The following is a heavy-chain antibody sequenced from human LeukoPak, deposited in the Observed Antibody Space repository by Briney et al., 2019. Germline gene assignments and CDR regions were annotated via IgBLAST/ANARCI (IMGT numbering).Heavy chain of an antibody. CDR3: ARDYGDSY. CDR2: IKQDGSEK. D-gene: IGHD7-27*01. V-gene: IGHV3-7*01. CDR1: GFTFSSYS. J-gene: IGHJ4*02. Sequence: GGSLRLSCAASGFTFSSYSMNWVRQAPGKGLEWVANIKQDGSEKYYVDSVKGRFTISRDNAKNSLYLQMNSLRPEDTAVYYCARDYGDSYWGQGTLVTVSS.